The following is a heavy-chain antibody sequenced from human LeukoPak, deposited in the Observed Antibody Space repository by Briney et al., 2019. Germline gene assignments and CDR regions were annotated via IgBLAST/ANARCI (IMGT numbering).Heavy chain of an antibody. J-gene: IGHJ5*02. CDR1: GYTFTGYF. CDR3: TRQTSSLGGRRGWFDP. D-gene: IGHD6-6*01. Sequence: ASVKVSCKPSGYTFTGYFLYWLRQAPGQGLEWLGWINPGSGVTVYAGKFEDRVALNRDTTINTAYMELTGLTSNDTAVYYCTRQTSSLGGRRGWFDPWGQGTLVSVSS. V-gene: IGHV1-2*02. CDR2: INPGSGVT.